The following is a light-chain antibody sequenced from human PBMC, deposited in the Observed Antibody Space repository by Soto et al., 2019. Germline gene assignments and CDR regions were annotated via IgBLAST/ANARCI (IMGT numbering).Light chain of an antibody. CDR1: SSDVGRYNY. V-gene: IGLV2-14*01. CDR2: EVS. CDR3: SSYTGSSTWV. J-gene: IGLJ3*02. Sequence: QSALTQPASVSGSPGQSITISCTGTSSDVGRYNYVSWYQEHPGKATRLMIYEVSNRPSGVSNRFSGSKSGNTASLTISGLQAEDEADYYCSSYTGSSTWVFGGGTKLTVL.